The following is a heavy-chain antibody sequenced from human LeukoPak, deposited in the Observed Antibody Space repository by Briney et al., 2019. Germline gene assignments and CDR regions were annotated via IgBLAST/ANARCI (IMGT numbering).Heavy chain of an antibody. CDR3: AMDYGVCSPFYC. Sequence: PGGSLRLSCAASGFTFSDDAMDWVRQAPGEGLEYVSAISSLGGTTSYATSVKGRFTISRDNAKNSSYRRISRLRAEDPSVYPRAMDYGVCSPFYCWVQGTLVTVSS. J-gene: IGHJ4*02. CDR2: ISSLGGTT. V-gene: IGHV3-64*01. D-gene: IGHD4-17*01. CDR1: GFTFSDDA.